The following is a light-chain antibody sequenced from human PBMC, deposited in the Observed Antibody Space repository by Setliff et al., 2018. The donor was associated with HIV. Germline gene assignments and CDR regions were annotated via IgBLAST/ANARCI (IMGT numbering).Light chain of an antibody. J-gene: IGLJ1*01. Sequence: QSVLTQPPSASGTPGQRVTISCSGSSSNIGSNTVNWYQQLPGTAPKLLIYRNNQRPSGVPDRFSGPKSGTSASLAISGLQSEDEADYYCAAWDDSLNGDVFGTGTKVTV. CDR1: SSNIGSNT. V-gene: IGLV1-44*01. CDR3: AAWDDSLNGDV. CDR2: RNN.